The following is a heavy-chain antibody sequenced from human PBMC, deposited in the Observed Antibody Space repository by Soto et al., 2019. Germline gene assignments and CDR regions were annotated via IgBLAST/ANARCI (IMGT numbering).Heavy chain of an antibody. Sequence: QVQLVQSGAEVKKPGASVKVSCKTSGDTFTNSNINWVRQATGQGLEWMGWMNPNSDNTGYAQKFQGRVTMTWSTSLRTAYMELSSLSSEDSAIYYCARGGKYSSGGYEFDSWGQGTLLIVSS. CDR2: MNPNSDNT. V-gene: IGHV1-8*01. CDR1: GDTFTNSN. J-gene: IGHJ5*01. CDR3: ARGGKYSSGGYEFDS. D-gene: IGHD6-19*01.